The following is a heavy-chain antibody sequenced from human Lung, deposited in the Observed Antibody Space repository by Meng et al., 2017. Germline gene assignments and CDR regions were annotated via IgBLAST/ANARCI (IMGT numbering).Heavy chain of an antibody. CDR1: GFTFSTYS. D-gene: IGHD4-17*01. V-gene: IGHV3-21*01. J-gene: IGHJ4*02. CDR3: ARGVDITVTKYHFDY. Sequence: EVQLVESGGGLVKPGASLRLSCAATGFTFSTYSMNRVRQAPGKGLEWVSYINSGSNYIYYAHSVKGRFTISRDSAKNSVYLQMNSLRAEDTAVYYCARGVDITVTKYHFDYWGQGILVTVSS. CDR2: INSGSNYI.